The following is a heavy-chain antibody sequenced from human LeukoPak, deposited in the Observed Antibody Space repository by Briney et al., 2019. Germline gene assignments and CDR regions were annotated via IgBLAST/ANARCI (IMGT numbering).Heavy chain of an antibody. CDR2: IYHSGST. CDR3: ARGHYYGSGSYYKGAFDI. V-gene: IGHV4-30-2*01. J-gene: IGHJ3*02. CDR1: GGSISSGGYY. D-gene: IGHD3-10*01. Sequence: SETLSLTCTVSGGSISSGGYYWSWIRQPPGKGLEWIGYIYHSGSTYYNPSLKSRVTISVDRSKNQFSLKLSSVTAADTAVYYCARGHYYGSGSYYKGAFDIWGQGTMVTVSS.